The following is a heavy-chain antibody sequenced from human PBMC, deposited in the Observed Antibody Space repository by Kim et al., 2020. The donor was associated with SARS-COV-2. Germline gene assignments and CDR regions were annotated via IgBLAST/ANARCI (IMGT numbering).Heavy chain of an antibody. D-gene: IGHD1-1*01. Sequence: ASVKVSCRASGYRFIDYYIHWVRQAPGQGLEWMGRINPNSGDTSYAQKFQDRVTMTRDTSIITAYMEVRRLRSDDTAVYYCARETTLARGYYYGMGVWGQGTTLTVS. V-gene: IGHV1-2*06. J-gene: IGHJ6*02. CDR3: ARETTLARGYYYGMGV. CDR2: INPNSGDT. CDR1: GYRFIDYY.